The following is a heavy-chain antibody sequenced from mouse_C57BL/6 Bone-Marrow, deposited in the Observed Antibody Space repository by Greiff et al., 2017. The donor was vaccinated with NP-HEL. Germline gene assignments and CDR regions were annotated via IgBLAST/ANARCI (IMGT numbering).Heavy chain of an antibody. CDR3: ARLGLRPYYFDD. D-gene: IGHD3-2*02. CDR2: LDPNSGGT. CDR1: GYTFTSYW. J-gene: IGHJ2*01. Sequence: QVQLQQPGAELVKPGASVKLSCKASGYTFTSYWMHWVKQRPGRGLEWIGRLDPNSGGTKYNEKFKSKATLTVDKPSSTAYMPLSSLTSEDSAGYYRARLGLRPYYFDDWGKGTTLTVSS. V-gene: IGHV1-72*01.